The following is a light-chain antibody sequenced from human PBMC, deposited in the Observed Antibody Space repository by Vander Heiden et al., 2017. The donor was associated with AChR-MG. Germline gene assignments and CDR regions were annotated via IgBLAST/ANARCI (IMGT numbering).Light chain of an antibody. V-gene: IGLV2-14*03. Sequence: QSALTPPASASGSPGQSITISCTGTSSDVGGYNYVSWYQQHPGKAPKLMIHDVSNRPSGVSNRFSGSKSGNTASLTISGLQAEDEADYYCSSYTSSSTLVFGGGTKLTVL. J-gene: IGLJ2*01. CDR1: SSDVGGYNY. CDR3: SSYTSSSTLV. CDR2: DVS.